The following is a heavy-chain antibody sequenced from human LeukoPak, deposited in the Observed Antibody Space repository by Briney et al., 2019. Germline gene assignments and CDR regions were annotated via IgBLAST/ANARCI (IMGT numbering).Heavy chain of an antibody. CDR1: GFTFSDYY. Sequence: GGSLRLSCAASGFTFSDYYMSWIRQAPGKGLEWVSYISSSGSTIYYADSVKGRFTISRDNAKNSLYLQMNSLRAEDTAVHYCAREKLRIAAAGEGAFDIWGQGTMVTVSS. D-gene: IGHD6-13*01. J-gene: IGHJ3*02. CDR3: AREKLRIAAAGEGAFDI. CDR2: ISSSGSTI. V-gene: IGHV3-11*01.